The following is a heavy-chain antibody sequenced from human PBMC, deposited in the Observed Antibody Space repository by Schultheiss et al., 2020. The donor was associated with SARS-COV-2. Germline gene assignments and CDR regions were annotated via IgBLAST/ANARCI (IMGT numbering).Heavy chain of an antibody. CDR2: ISAYNGNT. D-gene: IGHD4-17*01. V-gene: IGHV1-18*04. CDR3: ARHLDTGGVDV. CDR1: GYTFTGYY. J-gene: IGHJ6*02. Sequence: ASVKVSCKTSGYTFTGYYLHWVRQAPGQGLEWMGWISAYNGNTNYAQKLQGRVTMTTDTSTSTAYMELNSLRSEDTAVYYCARHLDTGGVDVWGQGTTVTVSS.